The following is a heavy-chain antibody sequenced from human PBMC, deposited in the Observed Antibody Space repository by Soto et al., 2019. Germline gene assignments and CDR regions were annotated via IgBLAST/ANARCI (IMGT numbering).Heavy chain of an antibody. J-gene: IGHJ6*02. CDR3: AREQQGYYYYYGMDV. Sequence: SVKVSCKASGGTFSSYAISWVRQAPGQGLEWMGGIIPIFGTANYAQKFQGRVTITADESTSTAYMELSSLRSEDTAVYYCAREQQGYYYYYGMDVWGQGTTVTVSS. D-gene: IGHD6-13*01. V-gene: IGHV1-69*13. CDR2: IIPIFGTA. CDR1: GGTFSSYA.